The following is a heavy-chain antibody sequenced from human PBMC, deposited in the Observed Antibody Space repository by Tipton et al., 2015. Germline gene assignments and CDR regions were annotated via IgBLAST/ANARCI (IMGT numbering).Heavy chain of an antibody. D-gene: IGHD3-3*01. Sequence: TLSLTCAVYGGSFSGYYWSWIRQPPGKGLEWIGEINHSGSTNYNPSLKSRVTISVDTSKNQFSLKLSSVTAADTAVYYCAGPRGMPAIFGLPWDYYFDYWGQGALVTVSS. CDR1: GGSFSGYY. CDR2: INHSGST. J-gene: IGHJ4*02. V-gene: IGHV4-34*01. CDR3: AGPRGMPAIFGLPWDYYFDY.